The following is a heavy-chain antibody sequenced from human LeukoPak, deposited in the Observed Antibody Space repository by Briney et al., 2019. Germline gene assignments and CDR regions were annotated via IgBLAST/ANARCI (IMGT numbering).Heavy chain of an antibody. V-gene: IGHV1-18*01. D-gene: IGHD2-2*01. CDR3: ARGRAAEYCSSTSCYHAFDI. CDR2: LSAYNGNT. CDR1: GYTFTTYG. Sequence: ASVKVSCKASGYTFTTYGISWVRQAPGQGLEWMGWLSAYNGNTNYAQKLQGRVTMTTDTSTSTAYVELRSLRSDDTAMYYCARGRAAEYCSSTSCYHAFDIWGQGTMVTVSS. J-gene: IGHJ3*02.